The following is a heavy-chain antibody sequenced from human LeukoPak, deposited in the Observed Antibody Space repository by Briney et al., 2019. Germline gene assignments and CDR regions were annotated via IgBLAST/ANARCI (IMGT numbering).Heavy chain of an antibody. CDR1: GYSFPNYW. D-gene: IGHD5-24*01. Sequence: GESLKISCKGSGYSFPNYWIGWVRQMPGKGLEWMGIIYPSDSDTRYSPSFQGQVTISADKSLSTAYLQWSSLKASDTAMYYCASPNRRRDGYIYDDVFDIWGKGTLVPVFS. V-gene: IGHV5-51*01. J-gene: IGHJ3*02. CDR3: ASPNRRRDGYIYDDVFDI. CDR2: IYPSDSDT.